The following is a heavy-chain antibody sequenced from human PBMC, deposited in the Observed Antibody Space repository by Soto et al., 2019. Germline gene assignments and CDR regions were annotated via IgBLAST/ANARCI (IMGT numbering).Heavy chain of an antibody. J-gene: IGHJ4*02. Sequence: ASVKVSCKASGYTFTSYSVHWLRQAPGQGLEWVGIINPSGGNTIYTEKFQGRVTMNRDTSTSTVYMELSSLKSEDTALYYCAREPARGYVDYGGQGTLVTVPS. CDR3: AREPARGYVDY. CDR2: INPSGGNT. V-gene: IGHV1-46*03. CDR1: GYTFTSYS.